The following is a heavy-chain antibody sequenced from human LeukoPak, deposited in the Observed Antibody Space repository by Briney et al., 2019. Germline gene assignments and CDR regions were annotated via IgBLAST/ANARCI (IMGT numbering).Heavy chain of an antibody. Sequence: GGSLRLPCAAFGFTFSSYEMNWLRQAPGKGLEWVSYISSSGSTIYYADPVKGRFTISRDNAKNSLYLQMNSLRAEDTAVYYCAELGITMIGGVWGKGTTVTISS. CDR1: GFTFSSYE. CDR3: AELGITMIGGV. D-gene: IGHD3-10*02. V-gene: IGHV3-48*03. CDR2: ISSSGSTI. J-gene: IGHJ6*04.